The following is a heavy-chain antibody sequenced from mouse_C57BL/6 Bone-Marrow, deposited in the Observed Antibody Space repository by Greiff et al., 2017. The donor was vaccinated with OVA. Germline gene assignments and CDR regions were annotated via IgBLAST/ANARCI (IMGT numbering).Heavy chain of an antibody. CDR3: AREGYYYGNYWYFDV. D-gene: IGHD2-1*01. J-gene: IGHJ1*03. CDR2: IDPSDSYT. CDR1: GYTFTSYW. Sequence: QVHVKQPGAELVKPGASVKLSCKASGYTFTSYWMQWVKQRPGQGLEWIGEIDPSDSYTNYNQKFKGKATLTVDTSSSTAYMQLSSLTSEDSAVYYCAREGYYYGNYWYFDVWGTGTTVTVSS. V-gene: IGHV1-50*01.